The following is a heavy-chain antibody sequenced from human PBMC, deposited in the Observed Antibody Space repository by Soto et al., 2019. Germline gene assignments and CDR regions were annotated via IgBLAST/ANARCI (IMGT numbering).Heavy chain of an antibody. Sequence: QVQLVQYGAEVKKPGASVKFSCKASGYTLTTYAIHWVRQAPGQRPEWMGWINAANGNTKYSQKFQGRVSITRDTSANTAYMELSSLTSEDTAIFYCTRDEAGYTNRGDFDYWGQGTQVTVSS. CDR1: GYTLTTYA. CDR3: TRDEAGYTNRGDFDY. J-gene: IGHJ4*02. V-gene: IGHV1-3*01. CDR2: INAANGNT. D-gene: IGHD6-13*01.